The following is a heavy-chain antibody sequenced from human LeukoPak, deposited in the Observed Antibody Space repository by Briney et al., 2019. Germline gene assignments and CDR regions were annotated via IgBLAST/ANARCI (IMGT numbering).Heavy chain of an antibody. V-gene: IGHV3-23*01. Sequence: HPGGSLRLSCAASGFTFSSYAMNWVRQAPGKGLEWVSGISGSGGSTYYADSVKGRFSISRDNSKNTLYLQVNSLRAEDTAVYYCAKAHGGSYHSGIDWGQGTLVTVSS. CDR2: ISGSGGST. J-gene: IGHJ4*02. CDR1: GFTFSSYA. CDR3: AKAHGGSYHSGID. D-gene: IGHD1-26*01.